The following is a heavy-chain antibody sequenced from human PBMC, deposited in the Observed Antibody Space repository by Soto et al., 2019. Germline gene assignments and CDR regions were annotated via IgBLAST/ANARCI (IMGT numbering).Heavy chain of an antibody. CDR2: ISYDGSNK. CDR3: AKGSPSACSGGSCSLTRFDY. CDR1: GFTFSSYG. J-gene: IGHJ4*02. Sequence: QVQLVESGGGVVQPGRSLRLSCAASGFTFSSYGMHWVRQAPGKGLEWVAVISYDGSNKYYADSVKGRFTISRDNSKNTLYLQMNSLRAEDTAVYYCAKGSPSACSGGSCSLTRFDYWGQGTLVTVSS. V-gene: IGHV3-30*18. D-gene: IGHD2-15*01.